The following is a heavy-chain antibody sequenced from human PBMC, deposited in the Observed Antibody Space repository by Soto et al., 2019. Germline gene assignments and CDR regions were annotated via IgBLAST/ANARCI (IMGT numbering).Heavy chain of an antibody. CDR2: IGGSGGSI. CDR1: GFTFRSYA. J-gene: IGHJ4*02. CDR3: ARDASNGLFDY. D-gene: IGHD2-2*01. V-gene: IGHV3-23*01. Sequence: PGGSLRLSCAASGFTFRSYAMSWVRQAPGKGLEWVSVIGGSGGSICYADSAGRFTISRDNSKNTLYLQMSSLRAEDTAVYYCARDASNGLFDYWGQGTLVTVSS.